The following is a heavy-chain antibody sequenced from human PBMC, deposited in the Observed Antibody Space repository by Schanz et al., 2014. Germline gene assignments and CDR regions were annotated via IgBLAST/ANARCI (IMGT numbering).Heavy chain of an antibody. Sequence: EVQLVESGGGLIQPGGSLRLSCAASRFAFSNCGMHWVRQAPGKGLEWVSAISGSGGDTYYADSVKGRFTISRDNSKNTLYLQMNSLRAEDTAVYYCARDKGGYYPFDYWGQGTLVTVSS. CDR1: RFAFSNCG. V-gene: IGHV3-23*04. CDR2: ISGSGGDT. D-gene: IGHD3-3*01. CDR3: ARDKGGYYPFDY. J-gene: IGHJ4*02.